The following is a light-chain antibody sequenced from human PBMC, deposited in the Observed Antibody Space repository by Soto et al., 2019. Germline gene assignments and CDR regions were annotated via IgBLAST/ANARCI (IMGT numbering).Light chain of an antibody. Sequence: QSVLTQPPSASGTPGQRVTISCSGSSSNIGSNYVYWYQQLPGTAPKLLIYRNNQRPSGVPDRFSGSKSGTSASLAISGLGSEDEADYYGAAGDDRRGGVVFGGGTKLTV. J-gene: IGLJ2*01. CDR1: SSNIGSNY. CDR3: AAGDDRRGGVV. CDR2: RNN. V-gene: IGLV1-47*01.